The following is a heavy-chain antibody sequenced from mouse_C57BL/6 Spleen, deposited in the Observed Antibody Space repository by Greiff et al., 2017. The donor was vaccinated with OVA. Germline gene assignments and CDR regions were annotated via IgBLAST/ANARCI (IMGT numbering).Heavy chain of an antibody. V-gene: IGHV1-52*01. CDR1: GYTFTSYW. D-gene: IGHD2-4*01. CDR2: IDPSDSET. Sequence: VKLQQPGAELVRPGSSVKLSCKASGYTFTSYWMHWVKQRPIQGLEWIGNIDPSDSETHYNQKFKDKATLTVDKSSSTAYMQLSSLTSEDSAVYYCARSYYDYDYWGQGTTLTVSS. CDR3: ARSYYDYDY. J-gene: IGHJ2*01.